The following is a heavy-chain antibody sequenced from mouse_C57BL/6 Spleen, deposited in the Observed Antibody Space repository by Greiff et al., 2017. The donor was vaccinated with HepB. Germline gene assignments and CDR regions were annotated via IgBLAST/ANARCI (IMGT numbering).Heavy chain of an antibody. J-gene: IGHJ3*01. CDR3: ARGGDSSGQFAY. CDR1: GFTFSSYA. Sequence: EVKLVESGGGLVKPGGSLKLSCAASGFTFSSYAMSWVRQTPEKRLEWVATISDGGSYTYYPDNVKGRFTISRDNAKNNLYLQMSHLKAEDTAMYYCARGGDSSGQFAYWGQGTLVTVSA. CDR2: ISDGGSYT. D-gene: IGHD3-2*02. V-gene: IGHV5-4*03.